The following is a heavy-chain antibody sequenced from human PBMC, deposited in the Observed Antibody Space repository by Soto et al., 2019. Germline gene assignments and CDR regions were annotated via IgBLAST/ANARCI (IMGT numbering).Heavy chain of an antibody. CDR3: AREDYGSSFGY. CDR1: GLTFSSYA. Sequence: VGSLRLSCAASGLTFSSYAMHWVRQAPGKGLEWVAVISYDGSNKYYADSVKGRFTISRDNSKNTLYLQMNSLRAEDTAVYYCAREDYGSSFGYWGQGTLVTVSS. CDR2: ISYDGSNK. J-gene: IGHJ4*02. D-gene: IGHD6-6*01. V-gene: IGHV3-30-3*01.